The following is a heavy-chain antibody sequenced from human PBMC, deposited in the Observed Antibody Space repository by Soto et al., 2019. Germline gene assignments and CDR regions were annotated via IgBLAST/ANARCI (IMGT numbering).Heavy chain of an antibody. Sequence: PGGSLRLSCAASGFTFDDYAMHWVRQAPGKGLEWVSGISWNSGSIGYADSVKGRFTISRDNAKNSLYLQMNSLRAEDTALYYWSKSFGRWSTYYDFWSGYYDYWGQGTLVTVSS. J-gene: IGHJ4*02. CDR2: ISWNSGSI. CDR1: GFTFDDYA. V-gene: IGHV3-9*01. CDR3: SKSFGRWSTYYDFWSGYYDY. D-gene: IGHD3-3*01.